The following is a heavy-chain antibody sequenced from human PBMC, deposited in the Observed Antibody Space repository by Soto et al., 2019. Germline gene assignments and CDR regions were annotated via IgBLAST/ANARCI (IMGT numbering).Heavy chain of an antibody. D-gene: IGHD1-26*01. CDR3: ASESGSYWSFDY. CDR1: GFTFSSYW. J-gene: IGHJ4*02. CDR2: INSDGSST. V-gene: IGHV3-74*01. Sequence: PGGSLRLSCAASGFTFSSYWMHWVRQAPGKGLVWVSRINSDGSSTYYADSVKGRFSISRDNSKNTLYLQMNSLRAEDTAVYYCASESGSYWSFDYWGQGTLVTVSS.